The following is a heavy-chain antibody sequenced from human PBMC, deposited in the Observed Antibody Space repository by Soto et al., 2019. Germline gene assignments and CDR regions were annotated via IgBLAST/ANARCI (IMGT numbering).Heavy chain of an antibody. CDR3: AKSSRITLVRGVTDY. Sequence: PGGSLRLSCAASGFAFSDYAMNWVRQAPGKGMEWVSAISGGAGDTYYADSVKGRFTMSRDKSKNTLYLQMKSLRAEDTAIYYCAKSSRITLVRGVTDYWGQGTLVTVSS. CDR2: ISGGAGDT. CDR1: GFAFSDYA. D-gene: IGHD3-10*01. V-gene: IGHV3-23*01. J-gene: IGHJ4*02.